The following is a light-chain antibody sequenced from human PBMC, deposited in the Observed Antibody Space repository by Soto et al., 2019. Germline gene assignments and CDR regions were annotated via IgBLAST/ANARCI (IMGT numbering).Light chain of an antibody. CDR1: QSLLHSDGETY. CDR3: MQSLQGLIT. CDR2: ELS. V-gene: IGKV2D-29*01. J-gene: IGKJ5*01. Sequence: VMTQPQLSLSVIPGQPASVSCKSSQSLLHSDGETYLYWFLKKAGQLPQLLIYELSNRFSGVPDRLSGSGSGTDFTLKISRVEAEDVGVYYCMQSLQGLITFCHVTRLEIK.